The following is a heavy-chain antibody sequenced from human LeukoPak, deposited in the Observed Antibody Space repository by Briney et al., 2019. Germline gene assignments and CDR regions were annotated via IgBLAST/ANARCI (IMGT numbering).Heavy chain of an antibody. CDR1: GFTFSSYS. V-gene: IGHV3-21*01. Sequence: KPGGSLRLSCAASGFTFSSYSMSWVRQAPGKGREWVSSISSSSRYIYYADSVKGRFTISRDNAKTSLYLQMNSLRAEDTAVYYCASGCSSTSCYPNTQYYYYGMDVWGQGTTVTVSS. D-gene: IGHD2-2*01. CDR2: ISSSSRYI. CDR3: ASGCSSTSCYPNTQYYYYGMDV. J-gene: IGHJ6*02.